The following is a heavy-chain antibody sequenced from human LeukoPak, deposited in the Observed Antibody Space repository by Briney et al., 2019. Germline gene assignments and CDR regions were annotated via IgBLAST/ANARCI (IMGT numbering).Heavy chain of an antibody. CDR2: ITDSGDVT. CDR3: AKGQTGAPSFYYFFYLDG. CDR1: GFTFRGYA. J-gene: IGHJ6*03. Sequence: GGSLRLSCAASGFTFRGYAMAWVRQAPGKGLEWVSTITDSGDVTYYTDSVKGRFTISRDNSKNTLYLQMHSLTAEDTALYFCAKGQTGAPSFYYFFYLDGWGKGSTVIVSS. D-gene: IGHD2-8*02. V-gene: IGHV3-23*01.